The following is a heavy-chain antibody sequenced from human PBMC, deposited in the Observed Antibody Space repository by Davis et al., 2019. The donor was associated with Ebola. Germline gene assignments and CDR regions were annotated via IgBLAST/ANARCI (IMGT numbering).Heavy chain of an antibody. V-gene: IGHV1-3*01. CDR2: INAGNGNT. Sequence: ASVKVSCKASGYTFTSYAMHWVRQAPGQRLEWMGWINAGNGNTKYSQKFQGRVTITRDTSASTAYMELSSLRSEDTAVYYCARVRCSSTSCYTSWYFDLWGRGTLVTVSS. CDR3: ARVRCSSTSCYTSWYFDL. J-gene: IGHJ2*01. CDR1: GYTFTSYA. D-gene: IGHD2-2*02.